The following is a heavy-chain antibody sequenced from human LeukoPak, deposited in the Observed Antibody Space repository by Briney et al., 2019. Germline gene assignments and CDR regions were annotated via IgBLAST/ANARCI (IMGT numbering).Heavy chain of an antibody. CDR1: GYSFTTYW. CDR3: ATSESQTRFDY. D-gene: IGHD1/OR15-1a*01. Sequence: GESLKISCKGSGYSFTTYWIGWVRQMPGKGLEWIGIIFPGDSDTTYSPSLQGQVTISADKSINTAYLQWSSLRASDTAMYYCATSESQTRFDYWGQGTPVTVSS. J-gene: IGHJ4*02. CDR2: IFPGDSDT. V-gene: IGHV5-51*01.